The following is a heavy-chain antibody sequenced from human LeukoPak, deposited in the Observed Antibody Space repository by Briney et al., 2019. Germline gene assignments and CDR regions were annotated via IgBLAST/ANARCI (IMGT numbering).Heavy chain of an antibody. Sequence: PSETLSLTCAVSGGSISSSNWWSWVRQPPGKGLEWIGEIYHSGSTNYNPSLKSRVTISLDTSRNQFSLKLNSVTAADTAVYYCAKSNGYGLIDIWGQGTMVTVSS. CDR1: GGSISSSNW. D-gene: IGHD3-10*01. CDR2: IYHSGST. CDR3: AKSNGYGLIDI. J-gene: IGHJ3*02. V-gene: IGHV4-4*02.